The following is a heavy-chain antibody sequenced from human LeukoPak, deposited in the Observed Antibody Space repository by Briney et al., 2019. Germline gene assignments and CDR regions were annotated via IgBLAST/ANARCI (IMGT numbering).Heavy chain of an antibody. CDR2: IKHDGSEQ. CDR3: TRGLGEHGGVSDR. CDR1: GFIFTSNR. D-gene: IGHD3-16*01. J-gene: IGHJ5*02. Sequence: GVSLRLSCAASGFIFTSNRMNWVRQAPGKGLEWVANIKHDGSEQIYVDSVKGRFTISRDNAKDSVYLQMNSLRAEDTAVYYCTRGLGEHGGVSDRWGQGTLVIVS. V-gene: IGHV3-7*01.